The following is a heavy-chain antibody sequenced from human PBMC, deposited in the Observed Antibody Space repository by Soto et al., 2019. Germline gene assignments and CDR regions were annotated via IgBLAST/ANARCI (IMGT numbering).Heavy chain of an antibody. CDR1: GDYIHVGGYY. V-gene: IGHV4-30-4*01. CDR3: GRDLTSNANCIDP. CDR2: IYYTGKT. D-gene: IGHD2-2*01. J-gene: IGHJ5*02. Sequence: KPSETLSLTCSVSGDYIHVGGYYWTWIRQRPGKGLEWMGYIYYTGKTYYNPSLESRLTMSVDRSKNQFSLRLTSVTAADTAVYFCGRDLTSNANCIDPWGQGTLVTVSS.